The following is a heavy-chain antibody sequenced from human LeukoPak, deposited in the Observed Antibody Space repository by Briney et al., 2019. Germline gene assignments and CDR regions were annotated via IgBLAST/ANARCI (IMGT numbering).Heavy chain of an antibody. Sequence: PSETLSLTCTVSGGSISCYYWSWIRQPPGKGLEWIGYIYYSGSTNYNPPLKSRVTISVDTSKNQFSLKLSSVTAADTAVYYCARSPGGSPDYWGQGTLVTVSS. J-gene: IGHJ4*02. CDR3: ARSPGGSPDY. D-gene: IGHD6-13*01. CDR1: GGSISCYY. V-gene: IGHV4-59*01. CDR2: IYYSGST.